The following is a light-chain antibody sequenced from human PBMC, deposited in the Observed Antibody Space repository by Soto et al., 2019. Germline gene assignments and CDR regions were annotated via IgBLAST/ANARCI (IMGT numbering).Light chain of an antibody. CDR2: WAS. CDR3: QQYYSTPLT. CDR1: QNVLYSSNNRNY. V-gene: IGKV4-1*01. Sequence: DIVMTQSPDSLAVSLGERATINCKSSQNVLYSSNNRNYLAWYQQKPGQPPKLLIYWASTRESGVPDRFSGSASGTDFTLTISSLHAEDVAVYYCQQYYSTPLTFGGGKKVEIK. J-gene: IGKJ4*01.